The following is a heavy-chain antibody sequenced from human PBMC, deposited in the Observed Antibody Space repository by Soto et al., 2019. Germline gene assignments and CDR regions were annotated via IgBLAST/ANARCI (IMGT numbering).Heavy chain of an antibody. CDR1: GFTFSTYA. J-gene: IGHJ3*02. CDR2: IRGSGGNT. Sequence: EVQLLESGGGLVQPGGSLRLSCAASGFTFSTYAMSWVRQAPGKGLEWVATIRGSGGNTHYADSVKRRFTTSRDNSENTLYRPMNRLRAEDTAVYYCARVKAQILSSGWYGGDDIWGHGTMVTVSS. CDR3: ARVKAQILSSGWYGGDDI. D-gene: IGHD6-19*01. V-gene: IGHV3-23*01.